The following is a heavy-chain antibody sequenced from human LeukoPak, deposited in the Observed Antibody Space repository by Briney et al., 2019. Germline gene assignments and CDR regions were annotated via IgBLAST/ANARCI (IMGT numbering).Heavy chain of an antibody. V-gene: IGHV1-46*01. CDR1: GYTFTSYY. CDR3: ARAEHPPALVIIGGDAFDI. Sequence: ASVKVSCKASGYTFTSYYMHWVRQAPGQGLEWMGIINPSGGSTSYAQKFQGRVTMTRDMSTSTVYMELSSLRSEDTAVYYCARAEHPPALVIIGGDAFDIWGQGTMVTVSS. CDR2: INPSGGST. D-gene: IGHD3-9*01. J-gene: IGHJ3*02.